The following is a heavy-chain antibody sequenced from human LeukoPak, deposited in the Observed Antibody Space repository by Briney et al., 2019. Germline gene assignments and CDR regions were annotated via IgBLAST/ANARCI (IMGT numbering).Heavy chain of an antibody. J-gene: IGHJ5*02. CDR1: GFTFSTSA. CDR3: AKGGGLLWLGESPRWFDP. V-gene: IGHV3-23*01. Sequence: GGSLRLSCAASGFTFSTSAMSWLRQAPGKGLEYVSTVSGGGGTSTYYTDSVAGRFIISRDDPKNTLYLQMSSLRVEDTAVYYCAKGGGLLWLGESPRWFDPWGQGTLVTVSS. CDR2: VSGGGGTST. D-gene: IGHD3-10*01.